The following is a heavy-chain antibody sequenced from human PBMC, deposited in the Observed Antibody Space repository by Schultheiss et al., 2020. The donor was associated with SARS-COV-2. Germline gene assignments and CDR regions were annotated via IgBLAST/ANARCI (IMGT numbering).Heavy chain of an antibody. V-gene: IGHV3-33*01. J-gene: IGHJ5*02. CDR3: ARDGGRDYYDSSGYRWFDP. CDR1: GFTFSSYG. D-gene: IGHD3-22*01. Sequence: GGSLRLSCAASGFTFSSYGMHWVRQAPGKGLEWVAVIWYDGSNKYYADSVKGRFTISRDNSKNTLYLQMNSLRAEDMAVYYCARDGGRDYYDSSGYRWFDPWGQGTLVTVSS. CDR2: IWYDGSNK.